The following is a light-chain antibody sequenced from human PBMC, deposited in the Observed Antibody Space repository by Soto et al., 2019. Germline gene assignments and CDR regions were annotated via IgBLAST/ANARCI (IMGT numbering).Light chain of an antibody. CDR2: DAS. J-gene: IGKJ4*01. Sequence: EIVLTQSPGILSLSPGERATLSCRASQSVSSNYLVWFQQKPGQAPRLVIYDASTRATGIPDRFSGSGSGTDFTLTISGLEPEDFEVYYCYQFGRAPLTFGGGTKVEIK. CDR1: QSVSSNY. CDR3: YQFGRAPLT. V-gene: IGKV3-20*01.